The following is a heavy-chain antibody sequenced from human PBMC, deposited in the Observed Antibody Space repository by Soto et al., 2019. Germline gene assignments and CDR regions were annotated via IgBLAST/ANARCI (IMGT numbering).Heavy chain of an antibody. V-gene: IGHV1-46*01. CDR2: VNPSGGHT. J-gene: IGHJ4*02. CDR3: ARGGPVVVVTAALDY. CDR1: GDTFTDYY. Sequence: QVQLVQSGAEVKKPGASVKVSCKASGDTFTDYYIHWVRQAPGQGLEWMGTVNPSGGHTTYAQHFLGRVNMTRDTSTSSLYMELTRLTSDDTAVYYCARGGPVVVVTAALDYWGQGTLVTVSS. D-gene: IGHD2-21*02.